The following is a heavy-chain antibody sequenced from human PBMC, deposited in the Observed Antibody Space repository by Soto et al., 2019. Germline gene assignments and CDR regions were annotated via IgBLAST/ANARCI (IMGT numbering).Heavy chain of an antibody. V-gene: IGHV1-8*01. D-gene: IGHD3-3*01. J-gene: IGHJ6*02. Sequence: GASVKVSCKASGYTFTSYDINWVRQATGQGLEWMGWMNPNSGNTGYAQKFQGRVTMTRNTSISTAYMELSSLRSEDTAVYYCARVRVITIFGVVIQGPYGMDVWGQGTTVTVSS. CDR1: GYTFTSYD. CDR2: MNPNSGNT. CDR3: ARVRVITIFGVVIQGPYGMDV.